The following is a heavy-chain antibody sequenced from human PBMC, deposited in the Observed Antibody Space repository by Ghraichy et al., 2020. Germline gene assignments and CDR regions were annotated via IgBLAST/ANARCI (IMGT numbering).Heavy chain of an antibody. V-gene: IGHV1-69*13. Sequence: SVKVSCKASGGTFCSYAISWVRQAPGQGLEWMGGIIPIFGTANYAQKFQGRVTITADESTSTAYMELSSMRSEDTAVYYCARLLPGGRPSTYYYYYGMDVWGQGTTVPVSS. J-gene: IGHJ6*02. CDR2: IIPIFGTA. CDR1: GGTFCSYA. D-gene: IGHD2-2*01. CDR3: ARLLPGGRPSTYYYYYGMDV.